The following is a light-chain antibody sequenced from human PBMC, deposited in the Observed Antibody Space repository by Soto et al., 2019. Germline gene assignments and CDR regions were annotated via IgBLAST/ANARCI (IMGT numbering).Light chain of an antibody. Sequence: IVMTQSPATLSLSPGESVTLSCRASQSVASNLAWYQQRPGQAPSLLIYGASTRAPGIPARFSGSGSGTDFTLTISSLQSEDFAVYHSQQYGRSPETFGHWNKVEIX. CDR2: GAS. J-gene: IGKJ1*01. V-gene: IGKV3-15*01. CDR3: QQYGRSPET. CDR1: QSVASN.